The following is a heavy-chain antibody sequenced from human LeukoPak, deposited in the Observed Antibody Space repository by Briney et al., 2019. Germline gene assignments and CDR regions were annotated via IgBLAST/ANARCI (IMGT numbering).Heavy chain of an antibody. D-gene: IGHD2-15*01. J-gene: IGHJ4*02. CDR3: AKSRVVAAAHFDS. CDR2: MSSDRTER. Sequence: PGGSLRLSCAASGFTFSTYALHWVRQAPGRGLEWVALMSSDRTERYYADSVKGRFTISRDNSKNTMYLQMNSLTVQDAAVYYCAKSRVVAAAHFDSWGQGTLVAVSP. V-gene: IGHV3-30*04. CDR1: GFTFSTYA.